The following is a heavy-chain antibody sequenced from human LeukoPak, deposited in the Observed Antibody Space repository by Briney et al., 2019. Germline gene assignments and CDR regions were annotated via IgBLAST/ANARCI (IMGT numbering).Heavy chain of an antibody. J-gene: IGHJ4*02. Sequence: GASVKVSCKASGYTFTGYYMHWVRQAPGQGLEWMGWINPNSGGTNYAQKFQGRVTMTRDTSIGTAYMELSRLRSDDTAVYYCARDRVVVPAAHLDYWGQGTLVTVSS. V-gene: IGHV1-2*02. CDR3: ARDRVVVPAAHLDY. D-gene: IGHD2-2*01. CDR2: INPNSGGT. CDR1: GYTFTGYY.